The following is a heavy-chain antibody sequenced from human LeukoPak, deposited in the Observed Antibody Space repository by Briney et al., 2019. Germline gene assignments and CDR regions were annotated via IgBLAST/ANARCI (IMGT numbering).Heavy chain of an antibody. CDR1: GGSISSNSYY. CDR2: IYYSGST. J-gene: IGHJ4*02. Sequence: SETLSLTCTVSGGSISSNSYYWGWIRQPPGKGLEWIGSIYYSGSTYYNPSLKSRVTISVDTSKNQFSLKLSSVTAADTAVYYCARQLGYCSSTSCYADKVDYWGQGTLVTVSS. D-gene: IGHD2-2*01. CDR3: ARQLGYCSSTSCYADKVDY. V-gene: IGHV4-39*01.